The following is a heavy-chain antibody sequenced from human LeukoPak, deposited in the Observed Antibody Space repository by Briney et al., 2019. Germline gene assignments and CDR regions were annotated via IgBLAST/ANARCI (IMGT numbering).Heavy chain of an antibody. CDR2: INSGGTT. CDR3: AREGCRRGSGCYRGAFDI. V-gene: IGHV3-23*01. CDR1: GFTFSSYA. J-gene: IGHJ3*02. D-gene: IGHD2-15*01. Sequence: PGGSLRLSCAASGFTFSSYAMSWVRQAPGKGPEWVSVINSGGTTYYADSVKGRFAISRDNSKSTLYLQMDSLRAEDTALYYCAREGCRRGSGCYRGAFDIWGQGTMVTVSS.